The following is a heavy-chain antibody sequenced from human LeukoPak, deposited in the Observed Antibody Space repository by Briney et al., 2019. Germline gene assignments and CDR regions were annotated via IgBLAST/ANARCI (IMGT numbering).Heavy chain of an antibody. CDR2: ISYDGSNK. J-gene: IGHJ2*01. D-gene: IGHD3-10*01. Sequence: GRSLRLSCAASGFTFSSYGMHWVRQAPGKGLEWVAVISYDGSNKYYADSVKGRFTISRDNSKNTLYLQMNSLRAEDTAVYYCARGTYYYGSTESTGSWYFDLWGRGTLVTVSS. CDR3: ARGTYYYGSTESTGSWYFDL. CDR1: GFTFSSYG. V-gene: IGHV3-30*03.